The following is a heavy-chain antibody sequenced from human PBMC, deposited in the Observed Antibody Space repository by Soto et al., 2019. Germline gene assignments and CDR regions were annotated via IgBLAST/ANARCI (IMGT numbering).Heavy chain of an antibody. CDR3: SRGTGAATHLVY. Sequence: QVQLQESGPGLVKPSQTLSLTCTVSGGSISSGGYYWSWIRQHPGKGLEWIGYIYYSGSTYYNPSLKSRVTISLDTSKSQFSLKLSSVTAADTAVYYCSRGTGAATHLVYWGQGTLVTVSS. J-gene: IGHJ4*02. D-gene: IGHD2-15*01. V-gene: IGHV4-31*03. CDR2: IYYSGST. CDR1: GGSISSGGYY.